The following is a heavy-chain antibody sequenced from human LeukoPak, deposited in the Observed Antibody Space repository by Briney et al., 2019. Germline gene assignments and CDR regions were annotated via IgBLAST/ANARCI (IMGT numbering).Heavy chain of an antibody. D-gene: IGHD3-3*01. J-gene: IGHJ4*02. Sequence: GGSLRLSCAASGFTVSSNYMSWVRQAPGKGLEWVSVIYSGGSTYYADSVKGRFTISRDNSKNTLYLQMNSLRAEDTAVYYCARKVTIFGVVTGDYFDYWGQGTLDTVSS. CDR3: ARKVTIFGVVTGDYFDY. V-gene: IGHV3-66*01. CDR1: GFTVSSNY. CDR2: IYSGGST.